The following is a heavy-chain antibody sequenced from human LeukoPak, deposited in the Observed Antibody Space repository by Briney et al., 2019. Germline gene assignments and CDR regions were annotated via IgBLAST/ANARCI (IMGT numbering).Heavy chain of an antibody. D-gene: IGHD4/OR15-4a*01. CDR3: ARSNFLYYFDY. V-gene: IGHV3-48*03. Sequence: GGSLRLSCAASGFTFSSYEMNWVRQAPGKGLQWVSYISSSGSTIYYADSVKGRFTISRDNAKNSLYLQMNSLRAEDTAVYDCARSNFLYYFDYWGQGTLVTVSS. CDR2: ISSSGSTI. J-gene: IGHJ4*02. CDR1: GFTFSSYE.